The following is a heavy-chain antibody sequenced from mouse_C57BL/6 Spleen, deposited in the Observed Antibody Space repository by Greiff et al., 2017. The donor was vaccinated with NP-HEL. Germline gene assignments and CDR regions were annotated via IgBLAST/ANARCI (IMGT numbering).Heavy chain of an antibody. D-gene: IGHD2-4*01. CDR2: ISSGGDYI. J-gene: IGHJ4*01. Sequence: EVKLVESGEGLVKPGGSLKLSCAASGFTFSSYAMSWVRQTPEKRLEWVAYISSGGDYIYYAETVKGRFTISRDNARNTLYLQMSSLKSEDTAMYYWTIDGFGGDYDEEAYAMDYWGQGTSVTVSS. CDR1: GFTFSSYA. CDR3: TIDGFGGDYDEEAYAMDY. V-gene: IGHV5-9-1*02.